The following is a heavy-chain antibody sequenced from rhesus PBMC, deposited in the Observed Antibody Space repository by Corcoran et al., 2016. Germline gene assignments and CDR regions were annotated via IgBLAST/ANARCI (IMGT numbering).Heavy chain of an antibody. Sequence: QLQLQESGPGLVKPSETLSLTCVVFGGSLRANWWNWIRQAPGMGLEWIGRISGNDGGTSFNPSLKRRVTISTGRSNNQFSLKLTSVTAADTAIYYCAKQGHKGAPSYYGFDSWGQGVVVTVSS. CDR2: ISGNDGGT. V-gene: IGHV4-173*01. J-gene: IGHJ6*01. D-gene: IGHD2-39*01. CDR1: GGSLRANW. CDR3: AKQGHKGAPSYYGFDS.